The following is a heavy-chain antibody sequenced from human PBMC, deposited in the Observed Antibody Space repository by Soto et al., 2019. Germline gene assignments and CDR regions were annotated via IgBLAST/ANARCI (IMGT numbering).Heavy chain of an antibody. J-gene: IGHJ4*02. CDR1: GGTFSSYT. Sequence: QVQLVQSGAEVKKPGSSVKVSCKASGGTFSSYTISWGRQAPGQGLEWMGGITPIFGTPNYAQTFQGRVTILADESTSTAYMELSSLRSGDTAVYYCAREGGVPGAFDFWGQGTLVTVSS. D-gene: IGHD7-27*01. V-gene: IGHV1-69*01. CDR2: ITPIFGTP. CDR3: AREGGVPGAFDF.